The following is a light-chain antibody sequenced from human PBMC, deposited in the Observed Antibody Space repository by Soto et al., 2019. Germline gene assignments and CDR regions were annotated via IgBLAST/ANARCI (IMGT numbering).Light chain of an antibody. Sequence: DIQMTQSPSTLSASVGDRVTITCRASQSISSWLAWYQQKPGTAPKLLIHEASTLQSGVPSRFSGSGSGTEFTLTISSLQPDDSATYYCQQYRDNWTFGQGTKVDIK. CDR2: EAS. CDR3: QQYRDNWT. J-gene: IGKJ1*01. V-gene: IGKV1-5*03. CDR1: QSISSW.